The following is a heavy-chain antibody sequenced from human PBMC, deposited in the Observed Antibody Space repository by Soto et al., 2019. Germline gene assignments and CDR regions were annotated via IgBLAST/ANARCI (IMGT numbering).Heavy chain of an antibody. CDR2: ISWNGNII. CDR3: AKGDPDAFCGGGRCYFDS. Sequence: EVQLVESGGGLVGRGRSLRLSCVASGFTFDAYAMHWIRRVNGRGVERVSSISWNGNIISYANSVKGRFTISRDNAKNSLYLQMNSLRPEDTALYYCAKGDPDAFCGGGRCYFDSWGQGTLVTVSS. D-gene: IGHD2-15*01. J-gene: IGHJ4*02. V-gene: IGHV3-9*01. CDR1: GFTFDAYA.